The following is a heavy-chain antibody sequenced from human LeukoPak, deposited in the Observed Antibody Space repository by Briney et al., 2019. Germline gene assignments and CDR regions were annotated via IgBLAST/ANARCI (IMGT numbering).Heavy chain of an antibody. CDR2: INPQNGVA. V-gene: IGHV1-2*02. Sequence: ASVKVSCKASGYSLTNHYMHWLRRTPGHGLEWIGWINPQNGVAVYGKTLQGRVTMTRDTSISTVYLEVSALRPDDTGVYYCAKEGYSNGPDPWGPGSLATVSS. D-gene: IGHD4-11*01. J-gene: IGHJ5*02. CDR1: GYSLTNHY. CDR3: AKEGYSNGPDP.